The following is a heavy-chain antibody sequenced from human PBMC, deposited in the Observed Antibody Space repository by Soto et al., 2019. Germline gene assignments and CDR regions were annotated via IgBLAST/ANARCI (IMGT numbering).Heavy chain of an antibody. CDR1: GFTFSSYS. D-gene: IGHD4-4*01. J-gene: IGHJ6*02. V-gene: IGHV3-21*01. CDR3: ARDVDDYSNYAVHYGMDV. CDR2: ISSSSSYI. Sequence: PGGSLRLSCAASGFTFSSYSMNWVRQAPGNGLEWVSSISSSSSYIYYADSVKGRFTISRDNAKNSLYLQMNSLRAEDTAVYYCARDVDDYSNYAVHYGMDVWGQGTTVTVSS.